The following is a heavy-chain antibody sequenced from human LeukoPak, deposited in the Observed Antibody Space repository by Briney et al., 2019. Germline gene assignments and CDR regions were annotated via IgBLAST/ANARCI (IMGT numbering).Heavy chain of an antibody. CDR2: IYYSGST. CDR3: ARVKRYCSGGSCYGVRGYGMDV. Sequence: PSQTLSLTCSVSVSDDSFYNDDYYWSWLRQPPGKGLEWIGSIYYSGSTYYNPSLKSRVTISVDTSKNQFSLKLSSVTAADTAVYYCARVKRYCSGGSCYGVRGYGMDVWGQGTTVTVSS. CDR1: VSDDSFYNDDYY. J-gene: IGHJ6*02. V-gene: IGHV4-39*07. D-gene: IGHD2-15*01.